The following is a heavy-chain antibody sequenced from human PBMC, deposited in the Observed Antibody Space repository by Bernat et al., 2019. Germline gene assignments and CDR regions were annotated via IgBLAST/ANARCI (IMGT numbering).Heavy chain of an antibody. CDR3: AKDIYPDCGGDCGYFDY. Sequence: EVQLVESGGGVVQPGGSLRLSCAASGFTFDDYAMHWVRQAPGKGLEWVSLISGDGGSTYYADSVKGRFTISRDNSKNSLYLQMNSLRTEDTALYYCAKDIYPDCGGDCGYFDYWGQGTLVTVSS. CDR1: GFTFDDYA. J-gene: IGHJ4*02. D-gene: IGHD2-21*01. CDR2: ISGDGGST. V-gene: IGHV3-43*02.